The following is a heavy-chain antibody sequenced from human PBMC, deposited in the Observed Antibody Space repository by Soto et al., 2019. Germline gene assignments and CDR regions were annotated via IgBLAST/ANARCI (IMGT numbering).Heavy chain of an antibody. D-gene: IGHD3-10*01. CDR3: ALWFGVADNWFDP. CDR2: IYYSGST. J-gene: IGHJ5*02. V-gene: IGHV4-39*05. Sequence: KPSETPSLTCTVSGGSISSSSYYWGWIRQPPGKGLEWIGSIYYSGSTYYNPSLKSRVTISVDTSKNQFSLKLSSVTAADTAVYYCALWFGVADNWFDPWGQGTLVTVSS. CDR1: GGSISSSSYY.